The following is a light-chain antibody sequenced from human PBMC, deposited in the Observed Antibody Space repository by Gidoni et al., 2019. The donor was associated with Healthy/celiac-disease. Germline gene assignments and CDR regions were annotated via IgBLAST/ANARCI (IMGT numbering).Light chain of an antibody. Sequence: QSALTQPASVSGSPGQSITISCTGTSSDVWSYNLVSWYQQLPGKAPKLMIYEGTKRPSGVANRFSGSKSGNTASLTISGLQAEDEADYYCCSYAGSSTFDVVFGGGTKLTVL. CDR2: EGT. J-gene: IGLJ2*01. CDR1: SSDVWSYNL. V-gene: IGLV2-23*03. CDR3: CSYAGSSTFDVV.